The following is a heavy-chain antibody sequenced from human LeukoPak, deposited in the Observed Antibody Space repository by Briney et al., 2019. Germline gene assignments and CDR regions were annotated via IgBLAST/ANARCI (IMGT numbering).Heavy chain of an antibody. J-gene: IGHJ4*02. Sequence: GGSLRLSCAASGFTFSSYAMSWVRQAPGKGLEWVSAISGSGGSTYYADSVKGRFTISRDNSKNTLYLQMNSLRAEDTAVYYCASWDCSSTSCPFDYWGQGTPVTVSS. V-gene: IGHV3-23*01. CDR2: ISGSGGST. CDR3: ASWDCSSTSCPFDY. D-gene: IGHD2-2*01. CDR1: GFTFSSYA.